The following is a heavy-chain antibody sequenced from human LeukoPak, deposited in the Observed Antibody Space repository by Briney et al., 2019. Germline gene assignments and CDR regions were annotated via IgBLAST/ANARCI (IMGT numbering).Heavy chain of an antibody. CDR2: ISSSSSYI. V-gene: IGHV3-21*04. J-gene: IGHJ4*02. Sequence: GGSLRLSCAASGFSFSDYSMNWVRQAPGKGLEWVSSISSSSSYIYYADSVKGRFTISRDNSKNTLYLQMNSLRADDTAVYYCAKAADNGYYYYFDYWGQGTLVTVSS. CDR1: GFSFSDYS. CDR3: AKAADNGYYYYFDY. D-gene: IGHD3-22*01.